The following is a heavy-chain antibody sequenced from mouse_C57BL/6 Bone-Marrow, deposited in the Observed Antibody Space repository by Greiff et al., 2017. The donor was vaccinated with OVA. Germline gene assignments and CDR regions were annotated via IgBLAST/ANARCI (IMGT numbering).Heavy chain of an antibody. CDR1: GYTFTDYE. V-gene: IGHV1-15*01. CDR3: TRWGYPYAMDY. D-gene: IGHD2-2*01. CDR2: IDPETGGT. J-gene: IGHJ4*01. Sequence: QVQLQQSGAELVRPGASVTLSCKASGYTFTDYEMHWVKQTPVHGLEWIGAIDPETGGTAYNQKFKGKAILTADKSSSPAYMELRSLTSEDSAGYYCTRWGYPYAMDYWGQGTSVTVSS.